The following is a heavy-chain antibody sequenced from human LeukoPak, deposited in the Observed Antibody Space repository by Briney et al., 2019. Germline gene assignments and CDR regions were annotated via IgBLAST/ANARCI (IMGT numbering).Heavy chain of an antibody. CDR2: ISGSGGHT. D-gene: IGHD6-13*01. V-gene: IGHV3-23*01. CDR1: GFTFSIYG. J-gene: IGHJ6*03. Sequence: GGSLRLSCAASGFTFSIYGMTWARQAPGKGLEWVSGISGSGGHTYYAVSVQGRFTISRHNSYNMLYLEMNSLRDEDTGVYYCAKGDDNSWHYYFHMDVWGKGTPVTISS. CDR3: AKGDDNSWHYYFHMDV.